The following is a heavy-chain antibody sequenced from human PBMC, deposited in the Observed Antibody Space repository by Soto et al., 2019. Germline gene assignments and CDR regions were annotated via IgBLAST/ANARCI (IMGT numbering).Heavy chain of an antibody. CDR2: ISAYSGNT. D-gene: IGHD1-26*01. J-gene: IGHJ4*02. CDR1: GYTFTSYG. Sequence: GASVKVSCKASGYTFTSYGISWVRQAPGQGLEWMGWISAYSGNTNYAQKLQGRVTMTTDTSTSTAYMEMRSLRSGDTAVYYCARAYSGSYYGSRFDYWGQGTLVTVSS. V-gene: IGHV1-18*01. CDR3: ARAYSGSYYGSRFDY.